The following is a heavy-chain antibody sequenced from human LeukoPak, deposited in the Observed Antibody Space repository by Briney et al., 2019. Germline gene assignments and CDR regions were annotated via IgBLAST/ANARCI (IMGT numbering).Heavy chain of an antibody. CDR3: AKAPRWLPKDYYYYGMDV. J-gene: IGHJ6*02. D-gene: IGHD5-24*01. CDR1: GFTFSSYG. Sequence: PGRSLRLSCAASGFTFSSYGMHWVRQAPGKGLEWVAVISYDGSNKYYADSVKGRFTISRDNSKNTLYLQMNSLRAEDTAVYYCAKAPRWLPKDYYYYGMDVWGQGTTVTVSS. CDR2: ISYDGSNK. V-gene: IGHV3-30*18.